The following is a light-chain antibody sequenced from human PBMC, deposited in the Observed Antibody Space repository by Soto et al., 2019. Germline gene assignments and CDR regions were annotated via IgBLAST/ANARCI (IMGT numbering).Light chain of an antibody. Sequence: EMVLTQSPGTLSLSPGERATLACRASQSVSSSYLAWYQQKPGQAPRLLIYGASIRATGIPDRFSGSGSGTDFTLTISRLEPEDLAVYYCQQFGSSGTFGQGTKVEIK. J-gene: IGKJ1*01. CDR3: QQFGSSGT. CDR1: QSVSSSY. V-gene: IGKV3-20*01. CDR2: GAS.